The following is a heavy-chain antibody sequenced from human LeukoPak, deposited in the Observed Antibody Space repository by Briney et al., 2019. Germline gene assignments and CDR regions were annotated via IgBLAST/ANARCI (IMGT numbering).Heavy chain of an antibody. V-gene: IGHV4-34*01. CDR3: GRNDYGANSY. CDR1: GSSISTYY. J-gene: IGHJ4*02. Sequence: PSETLSLTCTVSGSSISTYYWSWIRQPPGKGLEWIGEINHFGRTNYNPSLKSRVTISLDTSKKQFSLKLNSVTAADTAVYYCGRNDYGANSYWGQGTLVSVSS. D-gene: IGHD4-23*01. CDR2: INHFGRT.